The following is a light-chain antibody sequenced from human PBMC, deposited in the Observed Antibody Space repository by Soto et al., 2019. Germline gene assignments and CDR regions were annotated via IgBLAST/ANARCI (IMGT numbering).Light chain of an antibody. Sequence: DIQMTQSPSSLSASVGDRVTITCRTSQSLSSYLNWYQQKPGKAPKLLIYAASSLQSGVPSRFSGSGSGTDFTLTISNLQPEDFATYYCQQCYSTTWTFGQGTKVEIK. J-gene: IGKJ1*01. CDR3: QQCYSTTWT. CDR2: AAS. CDR1: QSLSSY. V-gene: IGKV1-39*01.